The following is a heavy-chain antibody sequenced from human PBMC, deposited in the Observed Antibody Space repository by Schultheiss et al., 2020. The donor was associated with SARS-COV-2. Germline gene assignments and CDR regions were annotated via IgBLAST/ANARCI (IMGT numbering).Heavy chain of an antibody. D-gene: IGHD3-16*01. CDR2: IIPIFGTA. CDR3: ARDRGKERGGGFDP. CDR1: GGTFSSYA. Sequence: SVKVSCKASGGTFSSYAISWVRQAPGQGLEWMGGIIPIFGTANYAQKFQGRVTITADKSTSTAYMELSSLRSEDTAVYYCARDRGKERGGGFDPWGQGTLVTVSS. J-gene: IGHJ5*02. V-gene: IGHV1-69*06.